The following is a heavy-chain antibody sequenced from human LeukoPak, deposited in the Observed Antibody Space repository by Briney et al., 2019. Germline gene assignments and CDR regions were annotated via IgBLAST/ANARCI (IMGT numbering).Heavy chain of an antibody. D-gene: IGHD2-8*01. Sequence: LPGGSLRLSCAASGFTFSSYWMSWVRQAPGKGLGWVANIKQDGSEKYYVDSVKGRFTISRDNAKNSLYLQMNSLRAEDTAVYYCARDCTNGVCYDPDYWGQGTLVTVSS. V-gene: IGHV3-7*01. CDR1: GFTFSSYW. CDR3: ARDCTNGVCYDPDY. J-gene: IGHJ4*02. CDR2: IKQDGSEK.